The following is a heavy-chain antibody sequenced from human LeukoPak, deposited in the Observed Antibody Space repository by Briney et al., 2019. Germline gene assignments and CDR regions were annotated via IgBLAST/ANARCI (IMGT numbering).Heavy chain of an antibody. D-gene: IGHD6-13*01. J-gene: IGHJ4*02. CDR3: AKLLTAGGSDY. CDR2: IGSSGINT. Sequence: GGPLRLSCAASGFTFSSYDMSWVRQAPGKGLEWVSSIGSSGINTYYADSVKGRFTVSRDNSKNTMYLQMNSLRAGDTAVYYCAKLLTAGGSDYWGQGSLVTVSS. CDR1: GFTFSSYD. V-gene: IGHV3-23*01.